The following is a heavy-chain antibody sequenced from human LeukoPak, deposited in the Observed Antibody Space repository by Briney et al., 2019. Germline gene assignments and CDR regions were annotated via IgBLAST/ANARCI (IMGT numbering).Heavy chain of an antibody. CDR3: ARGIAAAAFDI. D-gene: IGHD2-15*01. CDR2: IYYSGST. CDR1: DGSISSGGYY. J-gene: IGHJ3*02. V-gene: IGHV4-31*03. Sequence: SETLSLTCTVSDGSISSGGYYWSWIRQHPGKGLEWIGYIYYSGSTYYNPSLKSRVTISVDTSKNQFSLKLSSVTAADTAVYYCARGIAAAAFDIWGQGTMVTVSS.